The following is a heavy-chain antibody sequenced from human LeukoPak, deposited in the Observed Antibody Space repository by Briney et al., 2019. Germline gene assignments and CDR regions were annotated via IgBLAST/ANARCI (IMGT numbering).Heavy chain of an antibody. V-gene: IGHV4-59*01. J-gene: IGHJ6*02. CDR3: ARDTRYCSSTSCPVDGMDV. Sequence: SKTLSLTCTVSGGSFSSYYWSWVRQPPGKGLEWIGYIYYSGSTNYNPSLKRRGTISVDTSKNQFSLKLSSVTAADTAVYYCARDTRYCSSTSCPVDGMDVWGQGTTVTVS. D-gene: IGHD2-2*01. CDR2: IYYSGST. CDR1: GGSFSSYY.